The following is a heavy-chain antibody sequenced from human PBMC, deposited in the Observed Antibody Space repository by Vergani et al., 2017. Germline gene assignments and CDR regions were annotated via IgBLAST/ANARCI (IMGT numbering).Heavy chain of an antibody. J-gene: IGHJ5*02. Sequence: QVQLVESGGGVVQPGRSLRLSCAASGFTFNQYGMHWVRQAPGKGLEWVAVTWYDGNNKQYADSVKGRFTISRDNSKSTMYLQMNSLRDEDTGVYYCAGELRLLYSRFDPWGQGTLVTVSS. CDR2: TWYDGNNK. D-gene: IGHD5-12*01. CDR3: AGELRLLYSRFDP. V-gene: IGHV3-33*01. CDR1: GFTFNQYG.